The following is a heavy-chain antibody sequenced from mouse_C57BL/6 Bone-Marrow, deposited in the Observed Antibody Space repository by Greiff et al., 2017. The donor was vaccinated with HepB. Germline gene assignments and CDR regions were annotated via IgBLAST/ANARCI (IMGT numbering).Heavy chain of an antibody. J-gene: IGHJ2*01. CDR3: TFYYGSSYGFYFDY. D-gene: IGHD1-1*01. V-gene: IGHV14-4*01. Sequence: EVQLQQSGAELVRPGASVKLSCTASGFNIKDDYMHWVKQRPEQGLEWIGWIDPENGDTEYASKFQGKATITADTSSNSAYLQLSSLTSEDTAAYYCTFYYGSSYGFYFDYWGQGTTLTVSS. CDR1: GFNIKDDY. CDR2: IDPENGDT.